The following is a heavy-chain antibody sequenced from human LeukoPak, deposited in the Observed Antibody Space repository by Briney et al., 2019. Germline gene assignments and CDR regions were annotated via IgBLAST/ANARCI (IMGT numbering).Heavy chain of an antibody. CDR1: GYSFTNYW. CDR2: MHPGESEI. D-gene: IGHD5/OR15-5a*01. CDR3: AKTIASLGSGARYFDP. J-gene: IGHJ5*02. Sequence: GESLKISCKASGYSFTNYWIAWVRQKPGKGPEWMGIMHPGESEINYSPSFEGQVTISADTSINTAYLEWYSLKASDSAIYYCAKTIASLGSGARYFDPWGQGTMITVSS. V-gene: IGHV5-51*01.